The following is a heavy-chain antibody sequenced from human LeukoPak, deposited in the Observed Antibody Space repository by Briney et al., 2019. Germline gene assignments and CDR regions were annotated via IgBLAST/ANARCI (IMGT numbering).Heavy chain of an antibody. CDR3: ARANWNYWTFHY. D-gene: IGHD1-7*01. Sequence: PSETLSLTCTVSGGSITSYYWSWIRQPPGRGLEWIGFIYYSGTTTYNPSLRSRVTISVDTSKNQFSLKVSSVTAADTAVYYCARANWNYWTFHYWGQGTLVTVSS. V-gene: IGHV4-59*08. CDR1: GGSITSYY. CDR2: IYYSGTT. J-gene: IGHJ4*02.